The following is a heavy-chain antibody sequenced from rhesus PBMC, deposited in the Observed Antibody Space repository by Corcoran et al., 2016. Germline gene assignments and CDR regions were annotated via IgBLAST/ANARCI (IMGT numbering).Heavy chain of an antibody. CDR2: IYWDDDK. V-gene: IGHV2-1*01. D-gene: IGHD4-29*01. CDR1: GFSLTTSGMG. J-gene: IGHJ2*01. CDR3: ARRRRTVATTVNWYFEI. Sequence: QVTLKESGPALVKPPQTLTLTCTFSGFSLTTSGMGVGWIRQPPGTHLAWLAHIYWDDDKRYSTSLKSMLTISKDTAKNQVVLTMTNMDPVDTATYYCARRRRTVATTVNWYFEIWGPGTPITISS.